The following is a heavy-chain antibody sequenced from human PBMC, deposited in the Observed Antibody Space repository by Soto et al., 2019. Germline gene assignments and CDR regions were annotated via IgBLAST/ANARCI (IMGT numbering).Heavy chain of an antibody. CDR2: IYYSGST. CDR1: GGSISSGGYY. Sequence: PSETLSLTCTVSGGSISSGGYYWSWIRQHPGKGLEWIGYIYYSGSTYYHPSLKSRVTISVDTSKNQFSLKLSSVTAADTAVYYCARVGSSGYYSVYYFDYWGQGTRVTVSS. J-gene: IGHJ4*02. CDR3: ARVGSSGYYSVYYFDY. V-gene: IGHV4-31*03. D-gene: IGHD3-22*01.